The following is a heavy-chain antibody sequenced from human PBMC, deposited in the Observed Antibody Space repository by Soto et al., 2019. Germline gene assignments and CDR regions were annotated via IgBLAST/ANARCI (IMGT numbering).Heavy chain of an antibody. J-gene: IGHJ4*02. Sequence: SETLSLTCAVSGGSISSYYWSWIRQPPGKGLEWIGYIYYSGSTNYNPSLKSRVTISVDTSKNQFSLKLSSVTAADTAVYYCARRGYDFWSGYPSFDYWGQGTLVTVSS. CDR3: ARRGYDFWSGYPSFDY. CDR2: IYYSGST. D-gene: IGHD3-3*01. V-gene: IGHV4-59*08. CDR1: GGSISSYY.